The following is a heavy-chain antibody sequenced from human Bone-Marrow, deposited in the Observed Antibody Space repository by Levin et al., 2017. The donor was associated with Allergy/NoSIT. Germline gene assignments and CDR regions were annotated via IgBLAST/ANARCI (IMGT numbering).Heavy chain of an antibody. CDR3: AKIGLRPDGMSTVGDVFDI. Sequence: QSGGSLRLSCAASGFTFDIYAMSWVRQALGKGLEWVSSVSGSGGGGRTYHADSVKGRFTVSRDNAKNTVYLEMNSLRADDTAVYYCAKIGLRPDGMSTVGDVFDIWGQGTMVTVS. V-gene: IGHV3-23*01. CDR2: VSGSGGGGRT. CDR1: GFTFDIYA. D-gene: IGHD5-24*01. J-gene: IGHJ3*02.